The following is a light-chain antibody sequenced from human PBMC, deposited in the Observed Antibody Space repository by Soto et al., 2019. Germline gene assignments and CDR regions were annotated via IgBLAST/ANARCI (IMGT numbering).Light chain of an antibody. CDR3: CSFAGTYTLYV. J-gene: IGLJ1*01. CDR1: SSDVGGYNY. V-gene: IGLV2-11*01. Sequence: QSALTQPRSVSRSPGQSVTISCTGTSSDVGGYNYVSWYQQHPGKAPKLMIYDVSKRPSGVPDRFSGSKSGNAASLTISGLQAEDEADYYCCSFAGTYTLYVFGIGTKVTVL. CDR2: DVS.